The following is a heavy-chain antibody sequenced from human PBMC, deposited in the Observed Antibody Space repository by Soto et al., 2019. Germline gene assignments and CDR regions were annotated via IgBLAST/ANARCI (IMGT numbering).Heavy chain of an antibody. Sequence: EVQLVESGGGLVQPGGSLRLSCAASGFTVSSNYMSWVRQAPGKGLEWVSVIYSGGSTYYADSVTGRFTISRDNSKNTLYLQMNSLRAEDTAVYYCARALKRVPRYFDYYMDVWGKGNTVTVSS. J-gene: IGHJ6*03. CDR2: IYSGGST. CDR3: ARALKRVPRYFDYYMDV. V-gene: IGHV3-66*01. CDR1: GFTVSSNY. D-gene: IGHD1-1*01.